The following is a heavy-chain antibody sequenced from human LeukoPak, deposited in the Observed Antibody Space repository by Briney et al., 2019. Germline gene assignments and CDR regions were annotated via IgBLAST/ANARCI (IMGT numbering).Heavy chain of an antibody. CDR2: IKSETDGGTT. CDR1: GFTFNTAW. D-gene: IGHD5-18*01. CDR3: TTQFKLGPTAMVNVFDY. J-gene: IGHJ4*02. V-gene: IGHV3-15*01. Sequence: PGGSLRLSCAASGFTFNTAWMSWVRQAPGKGLEWVGRIKSETDGGTTDYAAPVKGRFTISRDDSKNTAYLQMNSLKTEDTAVYYCTTQFKLGPTAMVNVFDYWGQGTLVTVSS.